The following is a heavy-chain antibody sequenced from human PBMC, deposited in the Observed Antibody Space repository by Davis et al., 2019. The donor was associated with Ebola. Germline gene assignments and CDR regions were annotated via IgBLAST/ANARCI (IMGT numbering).Heavy chain of an antibody. J-gene: IGHJ4*02. D-gene: IGHD1-14*01. CDR1: GGTFSSYA. Sequence: SVKVSCKASGGTFSSYAISWVRQAPGQGLEWMGGIIPIFGTANYAQKFQGRVTITADKSTSTAYMELSSLRSDDSAMYYCAREAADHRGIDFWGQGTMVTVSS. V-gene: IGHV1-69*06. CDR2: IIPIFGTA. CDR3: AREAADHRGIDF.